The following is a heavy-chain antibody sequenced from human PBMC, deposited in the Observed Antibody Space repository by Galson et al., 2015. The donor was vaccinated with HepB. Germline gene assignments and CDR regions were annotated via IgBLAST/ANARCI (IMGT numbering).Heavy chain of an antibody. V-gene: IGHV4-39*07. CDR2: IYYSGST. CDR1: GGSISSSSYY. Sequence: ETLSLTCTVSGGSISSSSYYWGWIRQPPGKGLEWIGSIYYSGSTYYNPSLKSRVTISVDTSKNQSSLKLSSVTAADTAVYYCARVGGGNTAMDYGEVDYWGQGTLVTVSS. J-gene: IGHJ4*02. D-gene: IGHD5-18*01. CDR3: ARVGGGNTAMDYGEVDY.